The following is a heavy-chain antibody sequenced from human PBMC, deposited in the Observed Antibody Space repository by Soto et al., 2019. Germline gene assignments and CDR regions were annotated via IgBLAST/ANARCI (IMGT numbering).Heavy chain of an antibody. D-gene: IGHD5-12*01. CDR1: GITLNNPG. J-gene: IGHJ6*02. Sequence: GGSLRLSCRVSGITLNNPGIHWVRQAPGKGLEWMAVISHDGSEQYYADSMKGRLNISRDNSKNTVNLQMNSLRGEDTAIYYCVKDRVPGAYGHYYGMDVWGQGTTVTVSS. CDR3: VKDRVPGAYGHYYGMDV. V-gene: IGHV3-30*18. CDR2: ISHDGSEQ.